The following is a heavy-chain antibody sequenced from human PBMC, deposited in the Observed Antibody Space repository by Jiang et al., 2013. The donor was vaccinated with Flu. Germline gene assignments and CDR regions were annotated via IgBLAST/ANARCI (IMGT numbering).Heavy chain of an antibody. CDR1: GASISSGGYS. V-gene: IGHV4-30-2*01. Sequence: GLVKPSQTLSLTCAVSGASISSGGYSWSWIRQPPGKGLEWIGNIYHSGSTYYNPSLKSRVTISVDRSENQFSLKLRSVTAADTAVYYCARGMVRGHYFYYYTMDAWGQGTTVTVSS. CDR2: IYHSGST. CDR3: ARGMVRGHYFYYYTMDA. D-gene: IGHD3-10*01. J-gene: IGHJ6*02.